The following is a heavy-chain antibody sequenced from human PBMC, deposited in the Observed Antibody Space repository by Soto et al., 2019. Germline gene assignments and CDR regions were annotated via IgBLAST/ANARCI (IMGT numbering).Heavy chain of an antibody. CDR2: ISSDGNTP. J-gene: IGHJ3*02. Sequence: GXSLRLSCAASGFTFSSYWIQWVGQAPGKGLLWISRISSDGNTPSYADSVKGRVTISRDNAKNTLYLQMNSPRAEDTAVYYCARKISGWHAFDIWGQGTMVTVSS. CDR1: GFTFSSYW. D-gene: IGHD6-19*01. CDR3: ARKISGWHAFDI. V-gene: IGHV3-74*01.